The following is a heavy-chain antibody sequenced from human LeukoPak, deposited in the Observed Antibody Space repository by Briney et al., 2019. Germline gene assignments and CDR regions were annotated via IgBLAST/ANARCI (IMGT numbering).Heavy chain of an antibody. CDR1: GGSISSDNW. CDR2: IYHSGNT. V-gene: IGHV4-4*02. Sequence: PSGTLSLTCAVSGGSISSDNWWSWVRQPPGKGLEWIGEIYHSGNTNYSPSLKSRVSISVDGSMNQFSLRLSSVTAADTAVYYCARTYCSGGICYESFDCWGQGTLVTVSS. CDR3: ARTYCSGGICYESFDC. J-gene: IGHJ4*02. D-gene: IGHD2-15*01.